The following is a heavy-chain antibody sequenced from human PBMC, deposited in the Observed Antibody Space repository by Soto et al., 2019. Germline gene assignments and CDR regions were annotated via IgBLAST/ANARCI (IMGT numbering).Heavy chain of an antibody. CDR3: AKDTTGSYYYDSSGYYSDY. V-gene: IGHV3-23*01. Sequence: GGSLRLSCAASGFTFSSYAMSWVRQAPGKGLEWVSAISGSGGSTYYADSVKGRFTISRDNSKDTLYLQMNSLRAEDTAVYYCAKDTTGSYYYDSSGYYSDYWGQGTLVTVSS. J-gene: IGHJ4*02. CDR1: GFTFSSYA. D-gene: IGHD3-22*01. CDR2: ISGSGGST.